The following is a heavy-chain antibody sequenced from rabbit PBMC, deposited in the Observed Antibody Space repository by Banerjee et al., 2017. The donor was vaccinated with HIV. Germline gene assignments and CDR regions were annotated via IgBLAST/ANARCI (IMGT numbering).Heavy chain of an antibody. V-gene: IGHV1S45*01. CDR2: IYAGYSGRT. CDR1: GFSFSVSYY. D-gene: IGHD6-1*01. CDR3: ARAYIYGFADYAYAFDL. Sequence: QEQLEESGGDLVKPGASLTLTCTASGFSFSVSYYMCWVRQAPGKGLEWIACIYAGYSGRTYYASWAKGRFTISKTSSTTVTLELTSLTVADTATYFCARAYIYGFADYAYAFDLWGQGTLVTVS. J-gene: IGHJ4*01.